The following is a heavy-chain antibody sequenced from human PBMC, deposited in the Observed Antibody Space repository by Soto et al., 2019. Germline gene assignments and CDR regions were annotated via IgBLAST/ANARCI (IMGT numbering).Heavy chain of an antibody. CDR2: IIPIFGTA. Sequence: AASVKVSCKASGGTFSSYAISWVRQAPGQGLEWMGGIIPIFGTANYAQKFQGRVTITADESTSTAYMELSSLRSEDTAVYYCARDPTRGVVRGVHYHYYGMDVWGQGTTVTVSS. V-gene: IGHV1-69*13. CDR3: ARDPTRGVVRGVHYHYYGMDV. D-gene: IGHD3-10*01. CDR1: GGTFSSYA. J-gene: IGHJ6*02.